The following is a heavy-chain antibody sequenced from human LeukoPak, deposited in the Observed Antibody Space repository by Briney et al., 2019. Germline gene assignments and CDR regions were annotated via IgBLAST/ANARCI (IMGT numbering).Heavy chain of an antibody. V-gene: IGHV1-69*13. CDR1: GGTFSNYA. D-gene: IGHD5-24*01. CDR3: ARSTVRSRDGYNLMNY. Sequence: SVKVSCKASGGTFSNYAISWVRQAPGQGLEWMGGIIPIFGTANYAQKFQGRVTITADESTSTAYMELSSLRSEDTAVYYCARSTVRSRDGYNLMNYWGQGTLVTVSS. CDR2: IIPIFGTA. J-gene: IGHJ4*02.